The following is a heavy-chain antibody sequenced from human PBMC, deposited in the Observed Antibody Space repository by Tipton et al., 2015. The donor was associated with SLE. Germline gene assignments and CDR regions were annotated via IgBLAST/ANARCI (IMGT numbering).Heavy chain of an antibody. Sequence: SLRLSCAASGFTFSSYAMNWVRQAPGKGLEWVSGISGSGVSKYYADSVKGRFTISRDNSKNTLYLQMNSLRAEDTAVYYCAREDGDYVDYWGQGTLVTVSS. V-gene: IGHV3-23*01. CDR3: AREDGDYVDY. J-gene: IGHJ4*02. CDR2: ISGSGVSK. CDR1: GFTFSSYA. D-gene: IGHD4-17*01.